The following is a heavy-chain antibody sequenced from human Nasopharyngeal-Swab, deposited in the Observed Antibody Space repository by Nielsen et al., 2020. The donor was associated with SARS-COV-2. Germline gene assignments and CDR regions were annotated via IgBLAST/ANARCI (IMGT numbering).Heavy chain of an antibody. J-gene: IGHJ4*02. CDR1: GGSISSGGNY. V-gene: IGHV4-31*03. CDR3: ARVSSSTSFRTPYYFDY. CDR2: IYYSGST. D-gene: IGHD2-2*01. Sequence: SETLSLACTVSGGSISSGGNYWSWIRQHPGKGLEWIGYIYYSGSTYYNPSLKSRVTISVGTSKNQFSLKLSSVTAADTAVYYCARVSSSTSFRTPYYFDYWGQGTLVTVSS.